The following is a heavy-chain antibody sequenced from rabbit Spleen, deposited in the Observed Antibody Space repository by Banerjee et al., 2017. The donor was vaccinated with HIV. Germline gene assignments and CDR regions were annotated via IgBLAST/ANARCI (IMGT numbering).Heavy chain of an antibody. CDR1: GFSLSSSYN. CDR3: ARDSAGREDFNL. Sequence: QEQLVESGGGLVQPEGSLTLTCTASGFSLSSSYNICWVRQAPGKGLEWVACIDVGKSGSTYYASWAKGRFTISKTSSTTVTLQMTSLTAADTATYFCARDSAGREDFNLWGQGTLVTVS. CDR2: IDVGKSGST. J-gene: IGHJ4*01. D-gene: IGHD4-2*01. V-gene: IGHV1S45*01.